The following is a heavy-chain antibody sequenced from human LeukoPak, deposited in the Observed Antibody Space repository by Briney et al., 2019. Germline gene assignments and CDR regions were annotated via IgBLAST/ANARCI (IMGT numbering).Heavy chain of an antibody. J-gene: IGHJ4*02. Sequence: SETLSLTCTVSGGSISSYYWSWIRQPPGKGLEWIGYMYYSGSTNYNPSLKSRVTIAVDTSKNQLSLKVSSVTAADTAVYYRARAGEGSSWYDYWGQGTLVTVSS. CDR3: ARAGEGSSWYDY. CDR2: MYYSGST. D-gene: IGHD6-13*01. CDR1: GGSISSYY. V-gene: IGHV4-59*01.